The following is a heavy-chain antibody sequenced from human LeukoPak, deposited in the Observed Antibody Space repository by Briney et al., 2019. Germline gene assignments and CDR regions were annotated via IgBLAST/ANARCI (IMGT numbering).Heavy chain of an antibody. D-gene: IGHD2-21*02. V-gene: IGHV3-53*01. Sequence: PGGSLRLSCAASGFTVSSNYMSWVRQAPGKGLEWVSAIYSGGSTYYADSVKGRFTISRDNSKNTLYLQMNSLRAEDTAVYYCARTTSLVTTINYYYMDVWGKGTTVTVSS. CDR3: ARTTSLVTTINYYYMDV. J-gene: IGHJ6*03. CDR1: GFTVSSNY. CDR2: IYSGGST.